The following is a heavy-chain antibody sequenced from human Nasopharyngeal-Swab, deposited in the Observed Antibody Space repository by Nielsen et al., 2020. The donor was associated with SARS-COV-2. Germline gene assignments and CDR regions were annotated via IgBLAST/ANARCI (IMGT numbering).Heavy chain of an antibody. CDR1: GYTFTSYD. CDR3: ARETGSAYEFIDY. Sequence: ASVKVSCKASGYTFTSYDINWVRQATGQGLEWMGRINPNSGGTDYAQKFQGRVTMTRDTSVSTAYMELSRLRSDDTAMYYCARETGSAYEFIDYWGQGTLVTVSS. J-gene: IGHJ4*02. D-gene: IGHD5-12*01. V-gene: IGHV1-2*06. CDR2: INPNSGGT.